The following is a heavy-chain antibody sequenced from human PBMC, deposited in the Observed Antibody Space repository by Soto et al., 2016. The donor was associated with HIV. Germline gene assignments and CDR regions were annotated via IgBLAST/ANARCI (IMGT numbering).Heavy chain of an antibody. CDR2: VNDRGLV. J-gene: IGHJ4*02. D-gene: IGHD2-21*02. V-gene: IGHV4-34*01. Sequence: QVRLHQWGAGMVKPSETLSLTCAVYGGSLSGYYWSWIRQSPGKELEWIGEVNDRGLVNYNPSLKRRLTITVXSTKNQFFLKLRSVTAADAATYYCVRLASGLVTSPFDSWGQGTLITIXS. CDR3: VRLASGLVTSPFDS. CDR1: GGSLSGYY.